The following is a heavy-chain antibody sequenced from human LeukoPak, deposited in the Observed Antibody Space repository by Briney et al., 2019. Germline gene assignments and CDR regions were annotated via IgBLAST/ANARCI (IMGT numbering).Heavy chain of an antibody. CDR3: ARASASGDY. Sequence: PSETLSLTCTVSGGSISSGGYYWSWIRQPPGKGLEWIGYIYHSGSTYYNPSLKSRVTISVDRSKNQFSLKLSSVTAADTAVYYCARASASGDYWGQGTLVTVSS. CDR2: IYHSGST. J-gene: IGHJ4*02. CDR1: GGSISSGGYY. V-gene: IGHV4-30-2*01.